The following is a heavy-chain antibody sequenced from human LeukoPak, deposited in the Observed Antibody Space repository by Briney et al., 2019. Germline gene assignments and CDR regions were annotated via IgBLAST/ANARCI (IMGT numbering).Heavy chain of an antibody. V-gene: IGHV4-59*01. CDR2: IYYNGNT. D-gene: IGHD3-22*01. J-gene: IGHJ3*02. Sequence: PSGTLSLTCTVSGASISSSYWSWIRQPPGKRLEWIGYIYYNGNTNSNHSLKSRVTISADTSKNQFSLKLSSVTAADTAVYYCVRGNYDNRGYSNAFDIWGQGAMVTVSS. CDR1: GASISSSY. CDR3: VRGNYDNRGYSNAFDI.